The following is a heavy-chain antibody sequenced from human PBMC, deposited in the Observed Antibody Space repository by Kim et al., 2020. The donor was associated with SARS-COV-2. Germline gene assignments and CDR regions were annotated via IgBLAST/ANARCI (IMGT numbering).Heavy chain of an antibody. CDR2: INHSGST. CDR1: GGSFSGYY. CDR3: ARRSRQWLVLGLPSNWFDP. J-gene: IGHJ5*02. V-gene: IGHV4-34*01. Sequence: SETLSLTCAVYGGSFSGYYWSWIRQPPGKGMEWIGEINHSGSTNYNPSLKSRVTISVDTSKNQFSLKLSSVTAADTAVFYCARRSRQWLVLGLPSNWFDPWGQGTLVTVSS. D-gene: IGHD6-19*01.